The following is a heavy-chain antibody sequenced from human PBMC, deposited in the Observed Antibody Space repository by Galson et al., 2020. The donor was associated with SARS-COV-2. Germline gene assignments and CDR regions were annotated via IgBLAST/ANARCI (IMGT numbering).Heavy chain of an antibody. D-gene: IGHD6-13*01. CDR3: AKQGAAAGFYFDY. J-gene: IGHJ4*02. V-gene: IGHV3-23*01. CDR2: ISGSGGST. Sequence: VSAISGSGGSTYYADSVKGRFTISRDNSKNTLYLQMNSLRAEDTAVYYCAKQGAAAGFYFDYWGQGTLVTVSS.